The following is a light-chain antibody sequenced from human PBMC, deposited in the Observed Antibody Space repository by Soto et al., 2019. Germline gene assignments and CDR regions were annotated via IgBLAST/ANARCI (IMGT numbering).Light chain of an antibody. J-gene: IGKJ3*01. Sequence: EIVLTQSPGTLSLSPGERATLSCRASQSVISNFLAWYQQKPGQAPRVLIYGASSRATGIPDRFSGSGSGTDFTLTISRLEPEDFAVYYCRQYGRSPGLFTFGPGTKVDV. CDR3: RQYGRSPGLFT. CDR2: GAS. CDR1: QSVISNF. V-gene: IGKV3-20*01.